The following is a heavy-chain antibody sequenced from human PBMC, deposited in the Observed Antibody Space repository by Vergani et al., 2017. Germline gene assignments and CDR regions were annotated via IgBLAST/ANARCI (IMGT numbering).Heavy chain of an antibody. Sequence: EVQLVQSGAEVKKPGESLKISCKGSGYIFSNFWIGWVRQRPGRGLEWMGTIYPGDSEVKSNPTFRGQVIFSVDTSVNTAYLQWRSLQASDTATYFCASGGHGSENGGALQLWGQGTNITVSS. D-gene: IGHD3-10*01. CDR3: ASGGHGSENGGALQL. V-gene: IGHV5-51*01. CDR2: IYPGDSEV. J-gene: IGHJ3*01. CDR1: GYIFSNFW.